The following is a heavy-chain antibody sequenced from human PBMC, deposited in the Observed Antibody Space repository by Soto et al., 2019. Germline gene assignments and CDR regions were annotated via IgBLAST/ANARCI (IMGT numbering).Heavy chain of an antibody. V-gene: IGHV1-69*19. Sequence: QVHLVQSGAEVKKPGSSVKVSCKASGGSFSNYIFAWVRQAPGQGLAWMGGTIPMFATAQYAQKLQGRVTISADESTSTVYMDLTSLRSDDTAVYYCARGLFGQQWLVGFDTWGQGTLVTVSS. J-gene: IGHJ4*02. CDR3: ARGLFGQQWLVGFDT. D-gene: IGHD6-19*01. CDR2: TIPMFATA. CDR1: GGSFSNYI.